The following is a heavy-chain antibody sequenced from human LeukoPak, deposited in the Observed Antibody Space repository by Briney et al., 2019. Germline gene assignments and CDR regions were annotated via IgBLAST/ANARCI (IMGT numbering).Heavy chain of an antibody. Sequence: SETLSLTCTVSGGSISSHYWSWIRQPPGKGLEWIGYIYYSGSTNYNPSLKSRVTISVDTSKNQFSLKLSSVIAADTAVYYCARGAAFYGRYYYYYMDVWGKGTTVTVSS. CDR2: IYYSGST. J-gene: IGHJ6*03. CDR3: ARGAAFYGRYYYYYMDV. CDR1: GGSISSHY. D-gene: IGHD4-17*01. V-gene: IGHV4-59*11.